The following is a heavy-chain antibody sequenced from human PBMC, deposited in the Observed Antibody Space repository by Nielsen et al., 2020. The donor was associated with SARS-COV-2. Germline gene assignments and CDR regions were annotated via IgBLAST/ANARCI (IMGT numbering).Heavy chain of an antibody. CDR2: IYSCGST. J-gene: IGHJ6*02. D-gene: IGHD4-17*01. V-gene: IGHV3-66*03. Sequence: WIRQPPGKGLEWVSVIYSCGSTYYADSVKGRFTISRDNAKNSLYLQMNSLRDEDTAVYYCARERTTVTTRFIFYYYGMDVWGQGATVTVSS. CDR3: ARERTTVTTRFIFYYYGMDV.